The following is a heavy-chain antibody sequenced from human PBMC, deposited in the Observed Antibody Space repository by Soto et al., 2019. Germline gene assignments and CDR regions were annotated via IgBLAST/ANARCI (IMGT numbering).Heavy chain of an antibody. V-gene: IGHV3-30-3*01. CDR2: ISYDGSNK. CDR3: ARAPNSGSYSDY. D-gene: IGHD1-26*01. J-gene: IGHJ4*02. CDR1: GFTFSSYA. Sequence: QVQLVESGGGVVQPGRSLRLSCAASGFTFSSYAMRWVRQAPGKGLEWVAVISYDGSNKYYADSVKGRFTISRDNSKNTLYLQMNSLRAEDTAVYYCARAPNSGSYSDYWGQGTLVTVSS.